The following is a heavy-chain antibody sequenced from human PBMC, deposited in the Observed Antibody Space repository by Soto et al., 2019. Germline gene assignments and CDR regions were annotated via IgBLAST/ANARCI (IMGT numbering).Heavy chain of an antibody. D-gene: IGHD6-19*01. J-gene: IGHJ4*02. CDR1: GGSISSTSYY. CDR2: FYYSGST. Sequence: QLQLQESGPGLVKPSETLSLTCTVSGGSISSTSYYWVWIRQPPGKGLEWIGSFYYSGSTYYNPSLKSRVTISADTSGNQFSLKLSSVTAADTAVYYCARQVVDGTVADAGSFDSWGQGTLVTVSS. V-gene: IGHV4-39*01. CDR3: ARQVVDGTVADAGSFDS.